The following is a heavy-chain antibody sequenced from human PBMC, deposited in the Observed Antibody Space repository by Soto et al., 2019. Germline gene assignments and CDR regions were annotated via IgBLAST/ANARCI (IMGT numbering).Heavy chain of an antibody. Sequence: SVKFSCKASGGTFSSYRINWMRQAPGQGLEWVGEIVPIYRTADYAQKFQGRVTITADESARTSYMELRSLKSQDAAVYYCVRDSGAKLSSSWGQGTLVTVSS. CDR1: GGTFSSYR. CDR3: VRDSGAKLSSS. J-gene: IGHJ4*02. CDR2: IVPIYRTA. D-gene: IGHD6-13*01. V-gene: IGHV1-69*13.